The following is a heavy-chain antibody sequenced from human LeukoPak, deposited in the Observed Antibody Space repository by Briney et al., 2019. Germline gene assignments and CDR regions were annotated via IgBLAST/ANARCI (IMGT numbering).Heavy chain of an antibody. CDR3: ARSGNTAMVTGDWDLDFDH. CDR2: IFYSGST. D-gene: IGHD5-18*01. CDR1: GGSISSNY. Sequence: PETLSLTCNVSGGSISSNYWSWIRQHPGKGLEWIGHIFYSGSTNYNPSLKSRVTISVDTSKNQFSLKLSSVTAADTAAYYCARSGNTAMVTGDWDLDFDHWGQGTLVTVSS. V-gene: IGHV4-59*01. J-gene: IGHJ4*02.